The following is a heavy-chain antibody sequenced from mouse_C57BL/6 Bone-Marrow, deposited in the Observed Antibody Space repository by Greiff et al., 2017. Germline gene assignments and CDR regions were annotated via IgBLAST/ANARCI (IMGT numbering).Heavy chain of an antibody. CDR2: IHPNSGST. CDR1: GYTFTSYW. J-gene: IGHJ4*01. V-gene: IGHV1-64*01. CDR3: ARWYYYPYAMDY. D-gene: IGHD1-1*01. Sequence: QVQLQQPGAELVKPGASVKLSCKASGYTFTSYWMHWVKQRPGQGLEWIGMIHPNSGSTNYNEKFKSKVTLTVDKSSSTAYMQLSSLTSEDSAVYYCARWYYYPYAMDYWGQGTSVTVSS.